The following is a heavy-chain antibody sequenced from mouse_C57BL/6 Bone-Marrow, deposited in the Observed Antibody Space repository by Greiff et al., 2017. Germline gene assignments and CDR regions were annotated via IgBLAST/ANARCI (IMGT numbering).Heavy chain of an antibody. CDR2: ISNGGGST. CDR1: GFTFSDYY. Sequence: EVKLMESGGGLVQPGGSLKLSCAASGFTFSDYYMYWVRQTPEKRLEWVAYISNGGGSTYYPDTVKGRFTISRDKAKNTLYLQMSRLKSEDTAMYYCARQAPYWYFDVWGTGTTVTVSS. CDR3: ARQAPYWYFDV. V-gene: IGHV5-12*01. J-gene: IGHJ1*03.